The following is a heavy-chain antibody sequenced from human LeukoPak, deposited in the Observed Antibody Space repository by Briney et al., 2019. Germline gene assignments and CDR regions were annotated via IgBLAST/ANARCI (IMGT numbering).Heavy chain of an antibody. V-gene: IGHV4-4*07. D-gene: IGHD3-16*02. Sequence: SETLSLTCTVSGGSISSYYWSWIRQPAGKGLEWIGRIYTSGSTNYNPSLKSRVTISVDKSKNQFSLKLNSVTAADAAMYYCASHYSSGSYRYTGSFDSWGQGMLVNVSS. J-gene: IGHJ4*02. CDR3: ASHYSSGSYRYTGSFDS. CDR2: IYTSGST. CDR1: GGSISSYY.